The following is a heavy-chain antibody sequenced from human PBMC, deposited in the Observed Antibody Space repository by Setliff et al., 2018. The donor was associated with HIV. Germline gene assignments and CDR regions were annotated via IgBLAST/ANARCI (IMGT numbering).Heavy chain of an antibody. CDR2: IYNSVTT. J-gene: IGHJ4*02. D-gene: IGHD6-6*01. V-gene: IGHV4-59*02. Sequence: NPSETLSLTCIVSGASVNYNTWSWIRQAPGKGLQWIGFIYNSVTTNYNPSLKSRVTISIDTSKNQFSLRLTSVTAADTALYYCARAQIAAPRPYEYWGQGTLVTVSS. CDR1: GASVNYNT. CDR3: ARAQIAAPRPYEY.